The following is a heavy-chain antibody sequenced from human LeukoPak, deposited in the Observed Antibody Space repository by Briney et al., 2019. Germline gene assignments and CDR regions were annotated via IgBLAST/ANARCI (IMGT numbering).Heavy chain of an antibody. D-gene: IGHD2-2*01. V-gene: IGHV3-30*18. Sequence: PGGSLRLSCAASGFTFSSYGMHWVRQAPGKGLEWVAVISYDGSNKYYADSVKGRFTISRDNSKNTLYLQMNSLRAEDTAVYYCAKGSYCSSTSCYLFIEGDWYFDLWGRGTLVTVSS. J-gene: IGHJ2*01. CDR1: GFTFSSYG. CDR2: ISYDGSNK. CDR3: AKGSYCSSTSCYLFIEGDWYFDL.